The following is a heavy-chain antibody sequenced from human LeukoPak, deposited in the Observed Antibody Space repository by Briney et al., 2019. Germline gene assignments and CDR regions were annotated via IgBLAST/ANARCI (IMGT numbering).Heavy chain of an antibody. J-gene: IGHJ4*02. CDR3: AREGYIYGYTVRQYY. CDR1: GFTFSNYG. V-gene: IGHV3-74*01. D-gene: IGHD5-18*01. Sequence: GGSLRLSCAASGFTFSNYGMHWVRHAPGKGVVWVSRINTYGSTTAYADSVKGGFTISRDNAKNTVYVQMNSLRAEETGLYCCAREGYIYGYTVRQYYCGQGTLVTVSS. CDR2: INTYGSTT.